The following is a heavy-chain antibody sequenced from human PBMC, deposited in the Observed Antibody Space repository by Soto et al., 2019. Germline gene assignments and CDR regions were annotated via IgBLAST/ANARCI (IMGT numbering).Heavy chain of an antibody. CDR3: VWPGGFDP. V-gene: IGHV3-21*01. CDR1: GFTFSSYS. D-gene: IGHD3-16*01. CDR2: ISTTSAYI. Sequence: LRLSCAASGFTFSSYSMNWVRQAPGKGLEWVSSISTTSAYIYYADSVKGRFTISRDNAKDSLYLHMNSLRVEDTAVYYCVWPGGFDPWGQGTLVTVSS. J-gene: IGHJ5*02.